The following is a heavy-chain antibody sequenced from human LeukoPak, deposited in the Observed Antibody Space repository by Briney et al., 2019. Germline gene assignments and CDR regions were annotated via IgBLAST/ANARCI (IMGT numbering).Heavy chain of an antibody. CDR3: ARGGDKGWFDP. V-gene: IGHV1-69*02. J-gene: IGHJ5*02. D-gene: IGHD4-17*01. CDR2: IFLILGIA. Sequence: SVKVSCKASGGTFSSYTISWVRQAPGQGLEWVGRIFLILGIANYAQKRQGRVTISADKSTSIAYMELSSVRSEDTAVYYCARGGDKGWFDPWGQGTLVTVSS. CDR1: GGTFSSYT.